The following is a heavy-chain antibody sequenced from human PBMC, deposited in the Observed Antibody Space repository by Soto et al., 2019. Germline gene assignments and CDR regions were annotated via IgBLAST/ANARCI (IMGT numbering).Heavy chain of an antibody. Sequence: EVQVVESGGGLVKPGGSLRLSCTASGSTFRTYGMNWVGQAPGKGLEWVSSISNSGDYIYYADSVQGRFTISRDNAKNSLYLQMNSLRAEDTAVYFCARDESSGSSIRYWGQGILVTVSS. D-gene: IGHD2-2*01. V-gene: IGHV3-21*01. CDR1: GSTFRTYG. J-gene: IGHJ4*02. CDR2: ISNSGDYI. CDR3: ARDESSGSSIRY.